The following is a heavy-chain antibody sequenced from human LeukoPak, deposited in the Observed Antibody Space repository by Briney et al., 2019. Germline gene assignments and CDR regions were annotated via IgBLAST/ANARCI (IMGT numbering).Heavy chain of an antibody. CDR2: IIPILGIA. V-gene: IGHV1-69*04. Sequence: SVKVSCKASGGTFSSYAISWVRQAPGQGLEWMGRIIPILGIANYAQKFQGRVTITADKSTSTAYMELSSLRAEDTAVYYCAKEIYRYGLNGFDYWGQGTLVTVSS. CDR1: GGTFSSYA. J-gene: IGHJ4*02. D-gene: IGHD5-18*01. CDR3: AKEIYRYGLNGFDY.